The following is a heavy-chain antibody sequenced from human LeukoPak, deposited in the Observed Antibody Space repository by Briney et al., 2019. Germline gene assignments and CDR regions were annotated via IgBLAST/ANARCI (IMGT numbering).Heavy chain of an antibody. D-gene: IGHD1-26*01. CDR2: ISGSGGST. Sequence: PGGSLRLSCAASGFTFSSYAMGWVRQAPGKGLEWVSAISGSGGSTYYADSVKGRFTISRDNSKNTLYLQMNSLRAEDTAVYYCAKGSSYSGSYQPMYYFDYWGQGTLVTVSS. CDR3: AKGSSYSGSYQPMYYFDY. V-gene: IGHV3-23*01. J-gene: IGHJ4*02. CDR1: GFTFSSYA.